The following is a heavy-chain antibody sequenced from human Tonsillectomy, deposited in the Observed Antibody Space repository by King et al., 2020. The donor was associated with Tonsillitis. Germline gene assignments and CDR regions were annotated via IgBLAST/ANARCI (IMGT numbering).Heavy chain of an antibody. J-gene: IGHJ4*02. D-gene: IGHD6-19*01. CDR2: IYYSGST. CDR3: ARRKGVAGSFDY. Sequence: QLQESGPGLVKPSETLSLTCTVSGGSISSDSYYWGWIRQPPGKGLEWIGIIYYSGSTYHNPSLRSRVTISVDPSRNQFSLKLTSVTAADTAVYSCARRKGVAGSFDYWGQGTLVTVSS. V-gene: IGHV4-39*01. CDR1: GGSISSDSYY.